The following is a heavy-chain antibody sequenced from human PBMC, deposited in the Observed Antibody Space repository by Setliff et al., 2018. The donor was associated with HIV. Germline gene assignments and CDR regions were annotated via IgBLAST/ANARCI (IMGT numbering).Heavy chain of an antibody. J-gene: IGHJ6*02. D-gene: IGHD2-2*01. Sequence: GGSLRLSCAASGFTFDDYPMHWVRQAPGKGLEWVSGISWNSFSLGYVDSVKGRFTISRDNAKNSLFLQMNSLRAEDTAVYYCVRDGGSTSYNFLYYYGMDVWGQGTTVTVSS. CDR3: VRDGGSTSYNFLYYYGMDV. V-gene: IGHV3-9*01. CDR2: ISWNSFSL. CDR1: GFTFDDYP.